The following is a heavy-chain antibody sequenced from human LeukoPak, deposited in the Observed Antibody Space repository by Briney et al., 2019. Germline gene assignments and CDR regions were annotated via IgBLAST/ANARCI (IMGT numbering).Heavy chain of an antibody. CDR3: ARSSYYDSSGFDY. V-gene: IGHV3-7*01. CDR1: GFTFSSYW. Sequence: GGSLRLSCAASGFTFSSYWMGWVRQAPGKGLEWVANIKQDGSEKYYVDSVKGRFTISRDNAKNSLYLQMNSLRAEDTAVYYCARSSYYDSSGFDYWGQGTLVTVSS. D-gene: IGHD3-22*01. J-gene: IGHJ4*02. CDR2: IKQDGSEK.